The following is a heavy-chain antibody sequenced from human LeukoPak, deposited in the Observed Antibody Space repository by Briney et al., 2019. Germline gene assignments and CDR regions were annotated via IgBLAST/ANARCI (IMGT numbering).Heavy chain of an antibody. D-gene: IGHD3-16*01. CDR3: ATRVLGLYYFDF. V-gene: IGHV3-21*04. Sequence: PGGSLRLSCAASGFTFSSYRMNWVRQAPGKGLEWVSSISSSSSYIYYADSVKGRFTISRDNAKNTLYLQMNSLRAEDTAVYYCATRVLGLYYFDFWGQGALVTVSS. CDR2: ISSSSSYI. J-gene: IGHJ4*02. CDR1: GFTFSSYR.